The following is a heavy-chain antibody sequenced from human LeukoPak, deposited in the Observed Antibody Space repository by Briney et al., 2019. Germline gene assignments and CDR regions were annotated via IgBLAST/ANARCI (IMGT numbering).Heavy chain of an antibody. CDR2: IYYSGST. V-gene: IGHV4-39*01. Sequence: PGGSLRLSCAASGFTFSTYAVSWVRQPPGKGLEWIGTIYYSGSTYYNPSLKSRVTISVDTSKNQFSLRLSSVAAADTAVYYCASINGGTPFYYYMDVWGKGTTVTVSS. D-gene: IGHD3-16*01. CDR1: GFTFSTYA. J-gene: IGHJ6*03. CDR3: ASINGGTPFYYYMDV.